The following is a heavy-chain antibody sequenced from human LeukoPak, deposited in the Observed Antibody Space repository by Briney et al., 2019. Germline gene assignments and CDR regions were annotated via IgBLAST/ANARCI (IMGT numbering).Heavy chain of an antibody. CDR2: INSDGSNT. CDR3: TRDFYGIDY. J-gene: IGHJ4*02. V-gene: IGHV3-74*03. Sequence: PGGSLRLSCAASGFTFSSYWMSWVRQAPGKGLVWVARINSDGSNTPYADSVKGRFTISRDNANNTLYLQMHSLRAEDTAVYYCTRDFYGIDYWGQGTLVTVSS. CDR1: GFTFSSYW. D-gene: IGHD2/OR15-2a*01.